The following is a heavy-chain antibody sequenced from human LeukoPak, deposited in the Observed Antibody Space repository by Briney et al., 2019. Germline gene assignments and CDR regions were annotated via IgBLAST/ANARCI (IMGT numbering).Heavy chain of an antibody. CDR3: ARVKASYGFLDY. Sequence: GGSLRLSCAASGFTFSDHYMDRVRQAPGKGLEWVGRTRNKANSYTTEYAASVKGRFTISRDDSKNSLYLQMNSLKTEDTAVYYCARVKASYGFLDYWGQGTLVTVSS. J-gene: IGHJ4*02. CDR2: TRNKANSYTT. V-gene: IGHV3-72*01. CDR1: GFTFSDHY. D-gene: IGHD5-18*01.